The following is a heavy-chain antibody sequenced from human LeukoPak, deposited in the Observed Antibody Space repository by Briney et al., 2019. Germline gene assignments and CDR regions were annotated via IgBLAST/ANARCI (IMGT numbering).Heavy chain of an antibody. J-gene: IGHJ4*02. CDR3: AKDLSYYYDSSGLTAMYFDY. V-gene: IGHV3-23*01. CDR1: GFTFGDYA. CDR2: ISGSGGST. D-gene: IGHD3-22*01. Sequence: GRSLRLSCTTSGFTFGDYAMSWVRQAPGKGLEWVSAISGSGGSTYYADSVKGRFTISRDNSKNTLYLQMNSLRAEDTAVYYCAKDLSYYYDSSGLTAMYFDYWGQGTLVTVSS.